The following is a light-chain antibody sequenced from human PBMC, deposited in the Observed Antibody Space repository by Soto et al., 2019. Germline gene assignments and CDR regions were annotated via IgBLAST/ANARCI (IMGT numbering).Light chain of an antibody. CDR3: QQYYSTPLP. V-gene: IGKV4-1*01. CDR1: QSVLYSSNNKNY. J-gene: IGKJ4*01. CDR2: WAS. Sequence: IVMSQSPDSLAVSLGERATINCKSSQSVLYSSNNKNYLVWYQQKPGQPPKLLIYWASTRESGVPDRFSGSGSGTDFTLTISSLQAEDVAVYYCQQYYSTPLPFGGGTKVDIK.